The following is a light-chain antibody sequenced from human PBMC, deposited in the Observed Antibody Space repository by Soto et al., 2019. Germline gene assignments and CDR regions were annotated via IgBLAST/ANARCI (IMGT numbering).Light chain of an antibody. CDR1: QGIRND. J-gene: IGKJ5*01. V-gene: IGKV1-6*01. Sequence: AIQVTPSPSSLSASVGDRVTITCRASQGIRNDLGWYQQKPGKAPKLLIYAASSLQSGVPSRFSGSGSWTDFTLTIIYLQSEDFATYYCQQYYSFPITFGQGTRLEI. CDR2: AAS. CDR3: QQYYSFPIT.